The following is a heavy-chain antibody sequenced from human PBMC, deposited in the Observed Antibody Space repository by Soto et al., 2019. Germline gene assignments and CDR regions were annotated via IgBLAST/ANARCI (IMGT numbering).Heavy chain of an antibody. CDR1: GGSFSGYY. Sequence: QVQLQQWGAGLLKPSETLSLTCAVYGGSFSGYYWSWIRQPPGKGLEWIGEINHSGSTNYNPSLKSRVTTSVDTSKTQFSLKMSSVTAAATAVYYCARGRCWVVAATPKRGNDYWGQGTLVTVSS. D-gene: IGHD2-15*01. V-gene: IGHV4-34*01. CDR3: ARGRCWVVAATPKRGNDY. J-gene: IGHJ4*02. CDR2: INHSGST.